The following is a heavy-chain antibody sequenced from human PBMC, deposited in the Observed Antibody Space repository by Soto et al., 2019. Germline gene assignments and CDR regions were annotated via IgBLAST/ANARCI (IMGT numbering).Heavy chain of an antibody. V-gene: IGHV3-74*01. CDR3: ARQGEGDGFDY. J-gene: IGHJ4*02. Sequence: EVQLVESGGGLVQPGGSLRLSCAASGFTFSTWWMHWVRQAPGKGLVWVSRIKSDGSMTNYADSVRGRFTISRDNARNTLYLQMDSLRDEDTAVYYCARQGEGDGFDYWGQGTLVTVSS. CDR2: IKSDGSMT. CDR1: GFTFSTWW. D-gene: IGHD4-17*01.